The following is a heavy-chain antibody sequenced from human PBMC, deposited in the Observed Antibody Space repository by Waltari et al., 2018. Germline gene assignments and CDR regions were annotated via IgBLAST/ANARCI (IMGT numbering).Heavy chain of an antibody. V-gene: IGHV4-4*07. Sequence: QVQLQESGPGLLKASETLSLTCAVSDVLVPTYYWRWIRQAAGKQLEWIGRVSHRGSSNYNPSLASRVQMYVDRSKNHFSLKLNSVTAADTAIYYCARDQHLAASRGFGMDVWGRGTTVTVSS. CDR1: DVLVPTYY. J-gene: IGHJ6*02. CDR2: VSHRGSS. CDR3: ARDQHLAASRGFGMDV. D-gene: IGHD3-16*01.